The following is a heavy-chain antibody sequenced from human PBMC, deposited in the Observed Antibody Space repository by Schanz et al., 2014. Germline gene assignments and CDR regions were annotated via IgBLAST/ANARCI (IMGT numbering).Heavy chain of an antibody. J-gene: IGHJ4*02. CDR1: GFTFDDYT. CDR2: VTWDGGYT. Sequence: EVQLVESGGVVVQPGGSLRLSCAGSGFTFDDYTMHWVRQPPGKGLEWVSLVTWDGGYTYYADSVKGRFTISRDNSKSSLYLQMDSLRSEDTALYYCAKNRAGGYESFLDSWGQGTLVTVSS. D-gene: IGHD5-12*01. CDR3: AKNRAGGYESFLDS. V-gene: IGHV3-43*01.